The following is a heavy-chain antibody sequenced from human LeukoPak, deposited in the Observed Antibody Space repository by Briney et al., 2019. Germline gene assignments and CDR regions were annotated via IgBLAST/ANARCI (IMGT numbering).Heavy chain of an antibody. D-gene: IGHD2-15*01. CDR2: IIPILGIA. Sequence: SVRVSCTASGGTFSSYAISWVRQAPGQGLEWMGRIIPILGIANYAQTFQGRVTITADKSTSTAYMELSSLRSEDTAVYYCAREEPYCSGGSCYYYFDYWGQGTLVTVSS. J-gene: IGHJ4*02. CDR1: GGTFSSYA. V-gene: IGHV1-69*10. CDR3: AREEPYCSGGSCYYYFDY.